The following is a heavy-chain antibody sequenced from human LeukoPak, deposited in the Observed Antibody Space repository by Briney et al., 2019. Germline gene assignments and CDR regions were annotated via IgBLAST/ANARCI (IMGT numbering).Heavy chain of an antibody. J-gene: IGHJ3*02. CDR3: VRDSDYQRNSGGLYAHYDALDI. D-gene: IGHD2-21*01. CDR1: EFTFSTFW. V-gene: IGHV3-7*01. Sequence: GGSLRLSCAASEFTFSTFWMSWVRQAPGKGLEWMANIKADGSVKHYVDSVEGRFSISRDNARSSLYLQMNSLRAEDTAVYYCVRDSDYQRNSGGLYAHYDALDIWGHGTMVTVSS. CDR2: IKADGSVK.